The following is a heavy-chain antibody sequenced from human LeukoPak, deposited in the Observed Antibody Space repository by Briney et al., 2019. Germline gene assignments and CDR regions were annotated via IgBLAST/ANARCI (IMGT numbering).Heavy chain of an antibody. CDR3: AKWRENGSGKNDPENEYFQH. D-gene: IGHD3-10*01. Sequence: PGGSLRLSCAASGFTFSSYAMSWVRQAPGKGLEWVSAISGSGGSTYYADSVRGRFTISRDNSKNTLYLQMNSLRAEDTAVYYCAKWRENGSGKNDPENEYFQHWGQGTLVTVSS. CDR1: GFTFSSYA. CDR2: ISGSGGST. J-gene: IGHJ1*01. V-gene: IGHV3-23*01.